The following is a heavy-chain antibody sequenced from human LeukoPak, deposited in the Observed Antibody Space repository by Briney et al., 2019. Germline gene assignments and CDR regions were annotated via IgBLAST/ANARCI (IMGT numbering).Heavy chain of an antibody. Sequence: PGGSLRLSCAASGFTVSSNYMSWIRQAPGKGLEWVSVIYSGGSTYYADSVKGRFTISRDNSKNTLYLQMNSLRAEDTAVYYCAREAMAYLFDYWGQGTLVTVSS. CDR3: AREAMAYLFDY. J-gene: IGHJ4*02. D-gene: IGHD5-24*01. V-gene: IGHV3-66*01. CDR2: IYSGGST. CDR1: GFTVSSNY.